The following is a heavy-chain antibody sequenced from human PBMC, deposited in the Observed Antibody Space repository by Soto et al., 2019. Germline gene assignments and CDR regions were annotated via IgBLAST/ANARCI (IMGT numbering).Heavy chain of an antibody. CDR3: ASPCITISGCLMDV. CDR2: IIPIFGTA. D-gene: IGHD3-3*01. CDR1: GGTFSSYA. J-gene: IGHJ6*02. Sequence: QVQLVQSGAEVKKPGSSVKVSCKASGGTFSSYAISWVRQAPGQGLEWMGGIIPIFGTANYAQKFQGRVTITADESTSTAYMELSSLRSEDTAVYYCASPCITISGCLMDVWGQGTTVTVSS. V-gene: IGHV1-69*01.